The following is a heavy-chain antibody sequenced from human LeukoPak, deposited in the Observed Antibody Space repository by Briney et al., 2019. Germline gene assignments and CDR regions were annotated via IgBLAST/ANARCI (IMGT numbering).Heavy chain of an antibody. Sequence: ASVKVSCKASGYTFISYDINWVRQATGQGLEWMGWMNPNSGNTGYAQRFQGRVTMTRNTSISTAYMELSSLRSEDTAVYYCARRTRELGYCSGGSCHHDAFDIWGQGTMVTVSS. CDR1: GYTFISYD. CDR3: ARRTRELGYCSGGSCHHDAFDI. D-gene: IGHD2-15*01. V-gene: IGHV1-8*01. J-gene: IGHJ3*02. CDR2: MNPNSGNT.